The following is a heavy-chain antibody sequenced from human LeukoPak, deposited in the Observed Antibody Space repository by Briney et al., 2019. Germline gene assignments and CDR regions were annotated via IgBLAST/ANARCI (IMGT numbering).Heavy chain of an antibody. CDR1: GFTFSSYG. Sequence: GGSLRLSCAASGFTFSSYGMHWVRQAPGKGLEGVALISYDGSNEYYADSVRGRFTISRDDSKFTLHMQKNSLRAEDTPVYYCARVRGGYCTITSCYTGMDVWVQGTTVTVSS. CDR2: ISYDGSNE. J-gene: IGHJ6*02. V-gene: IGHV3-30*03. CDR3: ARVRGGYCTITSCYTGMDV. D-gene: IGHD2-2*01.